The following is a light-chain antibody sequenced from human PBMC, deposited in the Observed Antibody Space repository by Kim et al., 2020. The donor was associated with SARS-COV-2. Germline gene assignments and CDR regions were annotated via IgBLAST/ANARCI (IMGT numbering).Light chain of an antibody. CDR1: QSISSY. CDR3: QQRANWTYT. J-gene: IGKJ2*01. Sequence: EIVLTQSPATLSLSPGERATLSCRASQSISSYLLWYQQRPGQAPRLLINDAANRATGIPARFSGSGSGTDFTLTISSTEPEDVAVYYCQQRANWTYTFGQGTKLEI. V-gene: IGKV3-11*01. CDR2: DAA.